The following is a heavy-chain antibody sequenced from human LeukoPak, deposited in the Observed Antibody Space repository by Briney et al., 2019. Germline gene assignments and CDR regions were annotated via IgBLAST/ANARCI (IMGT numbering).Heavy chain of an antibody. V-gene: IGHV3-30*04. J-gene: IGHJ4*02. CDR3: ARVGLRRGGY. CDR2: ISYDGSKK. CDR1: GFTFSSYA. D-gene: IGHD3-3*01. Sequence: GRSLRLSCAASGFTFSSYAMHWVRQAPGKGLEWVAVISYDGSKKYYADSVKGRFTISRDNSKNTLYLQMNSLRAEDTAVYYCARVGLRRGGYWGQGTLVTVSS.